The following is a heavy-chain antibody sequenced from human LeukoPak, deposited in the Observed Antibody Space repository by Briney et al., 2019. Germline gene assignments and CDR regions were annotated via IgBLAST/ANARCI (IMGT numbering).Heavy chain of an antibody. CDR2: ISYDGSNK. V-gene: IGHV3-30-3*01. Sequence: PGRSLRLSCAASGLTFSSYAMHWVRQAPGKGLEWVAVISYDGSNKYYADSVKGRFTISRDNSKNTLYLQMNSLRAEDTAVYYCARYSSPVPLDPWGQGTLVTVSS. CDR1: GLTFSSYA. J-gene: IGHJ5*02. CDR3: ARYSSPVPLDP. D-gene: IGHD6-13*01.